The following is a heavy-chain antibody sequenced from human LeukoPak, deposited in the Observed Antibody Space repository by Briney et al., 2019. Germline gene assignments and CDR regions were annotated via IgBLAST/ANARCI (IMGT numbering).Heavy chain of an antibody. CDR1: GFTFSSYA. D-gene: IGHD4-11*01. J-gene: IGHJ4*02. CDR2: ISASGSST. Sequence: GGSLRLSCAASGFTFSSYAMSWVRQAPGKGLEWVSGISASGSSTYYADSVKGRFTISRDNSKNTVYLQMYSLRAEDTAVYYCSTSRPLQSFDCWGQGTLVTVSS. V-gene: IGHV3-23*01. CDR3: STSRPLQSFDC.